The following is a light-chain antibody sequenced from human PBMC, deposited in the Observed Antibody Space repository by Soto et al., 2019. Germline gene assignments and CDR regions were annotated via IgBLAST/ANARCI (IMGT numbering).Light chain of an antibody. CDR3: QQYDNWPIT. V-gene: IGKV3D-15*01. J-gene: IGKJ5*01. Sequence: EIVLTQSPATLSLSPGERVTLSCRASQSVKGFLAWYQHKPGQAPRLLIYDASTRATGIPARFSGSGSGTEFTLTISSLQSVDFAVYYCQQYDNWPITFGQGTRLEIK. CDR1: QSVKGF. CDR2: DAS.